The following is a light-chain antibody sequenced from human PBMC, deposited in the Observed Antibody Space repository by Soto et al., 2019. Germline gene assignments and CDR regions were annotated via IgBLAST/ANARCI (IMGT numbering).Light chain of an antibody. Sequence: EIVMRQSPATLSVSPGERATLSCRASQSLGTNLAWFQQKPGQAPRLLIHGASTRATGTPARFSGSGSGTEFTLTISSLQSEVFAIYYCQMYNMWPRTFGQGTKV. V-gene: IGKV3-15*01. CDR2: GAS. CDR3: QMYNMWPRT. CDR1: QSLGTN. J-gene: IGKJ1*01.